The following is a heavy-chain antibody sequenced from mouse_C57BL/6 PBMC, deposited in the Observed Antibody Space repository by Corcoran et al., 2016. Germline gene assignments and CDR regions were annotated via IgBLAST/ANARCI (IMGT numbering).Heavy chain of an antibody. J-gene: IGHJ2*01. D-gene: IGHD1-1*01. CDR2: INTYSGVP. Sequence: QIQVVQSGPELKKPGETVKISCRASGYAFTTYGMSWVKQATGKGLKWMGWINTYSGVPTYADDFKGRLAFSLETSASTAYLEINNLNNEETATYFCARYYYYGISYVNYFYYWGQGTTLTASS. CDR1: GYAFTTYG. V-gene: IGHV9-3*01. CDR3: ARYYYYGISYVNYFYY.